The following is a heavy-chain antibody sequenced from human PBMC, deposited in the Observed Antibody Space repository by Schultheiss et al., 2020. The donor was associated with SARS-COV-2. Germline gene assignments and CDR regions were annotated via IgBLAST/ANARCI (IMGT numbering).Heavy chain of an antibody. J-gene: IGHJ4*02. D-gene: IGHD6-6*01. CDR3: AKDLRQQLVRTGGY. CDR2: IKSKTDGGTT. CDR1: GFTFSNAW. Sequence: GGSLRLSCAASGFTFSNAWMSWVRQAPGKGLEWVGRIKSKTDGGTTDYAAPVKGRFTISRDDSKNTLYLQMNSLRAEDTAVYYCAKDLRQQLVRTGGYWGQGTLVTVSS. V-gene: IGHV3-15*01.